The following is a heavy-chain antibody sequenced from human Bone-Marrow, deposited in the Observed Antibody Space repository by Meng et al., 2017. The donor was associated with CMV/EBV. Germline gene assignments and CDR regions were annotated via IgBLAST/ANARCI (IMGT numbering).Heavy chain of an antibody. CDR2: INWNGGST. J-gene: IGHJ3*02. V-gene: IGHV3-20*04. Sequence: GESLKISCVASGFTFDDYGMTWVRQAPGKGLEWVSGINWNGGSTVYADSVKGRFTISRDNAKNSLYLQMNSLRAEDTALYYCARPVYYDFWSGYLYDDAFDIWGQGTMVTFSS. CDR3: ARPVYYDFWSGYLYDDAFDI. D-gene: IGHD3-3*01. CDR1: GFTFDDYG.